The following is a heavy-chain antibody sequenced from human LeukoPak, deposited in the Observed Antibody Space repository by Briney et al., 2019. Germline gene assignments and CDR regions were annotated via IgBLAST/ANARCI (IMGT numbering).Heavy chain of an antibody. D-gene: IGHD6-13*01. CDR2: IYPGDSDT. CDR1: GYSFTSYW. V-gene: IGHV5-51*01. J-gene: IGHJ4*02. CDR3: ARQAPIAAAGTHYFDY. Sequence: GESLKISCKGSGYSFTSYWIGWMRQMPGKGLEWMGIIYPGDSDTRYSPSFQGQVTISADKSISTAYLQWSSLKASDTAMYYCARQAPIAAAGTHYFDYWGQGTLVTVSS.